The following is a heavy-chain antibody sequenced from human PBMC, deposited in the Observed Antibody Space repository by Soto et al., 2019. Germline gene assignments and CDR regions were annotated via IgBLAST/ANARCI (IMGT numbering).Heavy chain of an antibody. Sequence: QVQLQESGPGLVKPSETLSLTCTVSGGYISSYYWTWIRQPPGKGLEWMGYIYYSGSTNYNPSLKSRVTMSIDTSKNQFSLKLSSVTAADTAVYYCARAFGSTMPSLFWGQGTLVTVSS. CDR1: GGYISSYY. V-gene: IGHV4-59*01. J-gene: IGHJ4*02. D-gene: IGHD2-2*01. CDR2: IYYSGST. CDR3: ARAFGSTMPSLF.